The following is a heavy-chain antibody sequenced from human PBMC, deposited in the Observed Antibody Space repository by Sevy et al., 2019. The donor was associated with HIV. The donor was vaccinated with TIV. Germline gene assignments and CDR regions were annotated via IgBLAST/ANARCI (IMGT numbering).Heavy chain of an antibody. CDR3: AKDFTGYNGMDV. J-gene: IGHJ6*02. CDR1: GIIFTTSG. D-gene: IGHD3-9*01. Sequence: AGSLRLTCAVSGIIFTTSGMHWVRQAPGMGLEWVAVLSYDGRNKFYGDSVKGRFTISRVNSKNILFLQMNSLRAEDTAVYYCAKDFTGYNGMDVWGQGTMVTVSS. CDR2: LSYDGRNK. V-gene: IGHV3-30*18.